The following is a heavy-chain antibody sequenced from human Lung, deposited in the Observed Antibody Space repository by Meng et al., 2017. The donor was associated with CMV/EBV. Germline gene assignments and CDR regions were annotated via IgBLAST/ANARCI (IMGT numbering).Heavy chain of an antibody. CDR1: GYNFW. V-gene: IGHV5-51*01. D-gene: IGHD3-9*01. Sequence: ESXKISXXAPGYNFWIGWVRQMPGKGLEWMGIIYLRDSETKYSPSFQGQVTISADKSINTAYLQWSSLKASDTAMYYCARLSDDILTGYFVPPFDYWGQGTLVXVSS. CDR2: IYLRDSET. J-gene: IGHJ4*02. CDR3: ARLSDDILTGYFVPPFDY.